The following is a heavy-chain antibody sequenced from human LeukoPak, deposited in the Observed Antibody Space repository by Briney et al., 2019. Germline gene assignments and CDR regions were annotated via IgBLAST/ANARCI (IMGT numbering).Heavy chain of an antibody. Sequence: SEALSLTCTVSGGSISSYYWSWIRQPPGKGLEWIGYIYYSGSTNYNPSLKSRVTISVDTSKNQFSLKLSSVTAADTAVYYCAREGKQQLVRGFDYWGQGTLVTVSS. D-gene: IGHD6-13*01. V-gene: IGHV4-59*12. CDR2: IYYSGST. J-gene: IGHJ4*02. CDR1: GGSISSYY. CDR3: AREGKQQLVRGFDY.